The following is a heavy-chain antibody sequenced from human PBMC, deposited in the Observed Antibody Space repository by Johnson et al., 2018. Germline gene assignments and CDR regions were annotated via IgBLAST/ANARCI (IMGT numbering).Heavy chain of an antibody. V-gene: IGHV3-48*01. CDR3: AGAFDI. Sequence: VQLVQSGGGLVQPGGSLRLSCAASGFTFSDYNMNWVRQAPGKGLEWVSYIGSSSNTIYYADSVKGRFTISRDNAKNSLYVQMKSLRAEDTAVYYFAGAFDIWGQGTMVTVSS. J-gene: IGHJ3*02. CDR2: IGSSSNTI. CDR1: GFTFSDYN.